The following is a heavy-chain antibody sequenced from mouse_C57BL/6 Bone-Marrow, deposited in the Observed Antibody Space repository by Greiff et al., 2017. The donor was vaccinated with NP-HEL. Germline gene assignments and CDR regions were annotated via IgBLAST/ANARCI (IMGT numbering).Heavy chain of an antibody. CDR2: ISYDGSN. Sequence: EVKLQESGPGLVKPSQSLSLTCSVTGYSITSGYYWNWIRQFPGNKLEWMGYISYDGSNNYNPSLKNRISITRDTSKNQFFLKLNSVTTEDTATYYCARVGGYYDDYWGQGTTLTVSS. CDR3: ARVGGYYDDY. D-gene: IGHD2-4*01. V-gene: IGHV3-6*01. J-gene: IGHJ2*01. CDR1: GYSITSGYY.